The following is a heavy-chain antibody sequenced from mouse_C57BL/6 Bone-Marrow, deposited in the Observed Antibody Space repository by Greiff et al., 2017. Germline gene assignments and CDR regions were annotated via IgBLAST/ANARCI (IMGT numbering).Heavy chain of an antibody. Sequence: EVKLMESGPGMVKPSQSLSLTCTVTGYSITSGYDWHWIRHFPGNKLEWMGYISYSGSTNYNPSLKSRISITHDTSKNHFFLKLNSVTTEDTATYYCARDLYYGNSAWFAYWGQGTLVTVSA. CDR2: ISYSGST. V-gene: IGHV3-1*01. J-gene: IGHJ3*01. CDR3: ARDLYYGNSAWFAY. D-gene: IGHD2-1*01. CDR1: GYSITSGYD.